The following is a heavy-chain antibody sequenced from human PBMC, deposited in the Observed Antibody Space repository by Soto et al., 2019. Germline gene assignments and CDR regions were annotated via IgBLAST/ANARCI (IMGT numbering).Heavy chain of an antibody. V-gene: IGHV4-59*01. CDR2: VLYSGHT. D-gene: IGHD3-10*01. J-gene: IGHJ4*02. CDR3: ARRGYASGRYFDY. Sequence: SETLSLTCSVSGGSIRSYYWSWIRQPPGKGLEWLGYVLYSGHTNYSPSLTSRVSMSVDMSKNQFSLKLSSVTAADTAVYYCARRGYASGRYFDYWGQGALVTVSS. CDR1: GGSIRSYY.